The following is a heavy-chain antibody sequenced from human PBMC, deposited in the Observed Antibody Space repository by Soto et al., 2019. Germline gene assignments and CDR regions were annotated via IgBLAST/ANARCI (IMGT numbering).Heavy chain of an antibody. J-gene: IGHJ5*02. Sequence: EPLSHTYPVSGDSIGMRCWSWLRQPPGKGLEWIGYIYFTGSTNYNPSLKSRVTISVDTSKNQFSLKLSSVTAADTAVHYFVRLLRSHSNLFDPSGQGTPVIV. CDR3: VRLLRSHSNLFDP. D-gene: IGHD4-17*01. CDR1: GDSIGMRC. CDR2: IYFTGST. V-gene: IGHV4-59*08.